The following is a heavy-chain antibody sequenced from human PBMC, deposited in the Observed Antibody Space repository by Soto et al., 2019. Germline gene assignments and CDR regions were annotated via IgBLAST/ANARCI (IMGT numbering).Heavy chain of an antibody. CDR3: ASGHFTIFGVVIKVGAFDI. D-gene: IGHD3-3*01. Sequence: GASVKVSCKASGGTFSSYAISWVRQAPGQGLEWMGGIIPIFGTANYAQKFQGRVTITADESTSTAYMELSSLRSEDTAVYYCASGHFTIFGVVIKVGAFDIRGQGTMVTVSS. J-gene: IGHJ3*02. CDR2: IIPIFGTA. CDR1: GGTFSSYA. V-gene: IGHV1-69*13.